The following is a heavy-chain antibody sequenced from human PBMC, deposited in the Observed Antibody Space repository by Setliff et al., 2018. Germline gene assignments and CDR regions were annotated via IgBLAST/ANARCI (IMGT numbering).Heavy chain of an antibody. Sequence: GSLRLSCAASGFTFDDYVMSWVRQAPGKGLEWVAHISYSSGSISYADSVKGRFTISRDNAKNSLYLQMNSLRAEDTAIYYCAKMVGGSRSSGSCYFDYWGQGTLVTVSS. CDR1: GFTFDDYV. J-gene: IGHJ4*02. D-gene: IGHD2-15*01. CDR2: ISYSSGSI. CDR3: AKMVGGSRSSGSCYFDY. V-gene: IGHV3-23*01.